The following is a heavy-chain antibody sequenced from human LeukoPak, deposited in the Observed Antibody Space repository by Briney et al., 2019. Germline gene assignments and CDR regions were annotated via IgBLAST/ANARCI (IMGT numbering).Heavy chain of an antibody. J-gene: IGHJ6*04. Sequence: GGSLRLSCAASGFTFSSYSMNWVRQAPGKGLEWVSYISSSSSTIYYADSVEGRFTISRDNAKNSLYLQMSKLRGEDTALYYCARDGTPIYSNGWVYMDVWGKGTTVTISS. V-gene: IGHV3-48*04. CDR3: ARDGTPIYSNGWVYMDV. CDR2: ISSSSSTI. CDR1: GFTFSSYS. D-gene: IGHD6-25*01.